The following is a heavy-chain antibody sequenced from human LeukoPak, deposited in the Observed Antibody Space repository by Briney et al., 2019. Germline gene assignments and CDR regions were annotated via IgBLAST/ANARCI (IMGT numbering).Heavy chain of an antibody. CDR2: INPNSGGT. D-gene: IGHD2-21*01. Sequence: ASVKVSCKASGYTFTGYYMHWVRQAPGQGLEWMGWINPNSGGTSYAQKFQGRVTMTRDTSISTAYMELSRLKSDDTAVYYCARDLAYCGDCSDWGQGTLVTVSS. J-gene: IGHJ4*02. V-gene: IGHV1-2*02. CDR3: ARDLAYCGDCSD. CDR1: GYTFTGYY.